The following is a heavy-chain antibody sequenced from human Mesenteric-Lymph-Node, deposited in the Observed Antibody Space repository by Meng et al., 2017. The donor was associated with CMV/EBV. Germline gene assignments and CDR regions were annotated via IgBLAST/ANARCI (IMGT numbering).Heavy chain of an antibody. J-gene: IGHJ4*02. CDR1: GFTFSSYA. V-gene: IGHV3-23*01. CDR3: ARDFGSRGYSNGYIDY. CDR2: ISDSGGST. Sequence: GGSLRLSCAASGFTFSSYAMSWVRQAPGKGLEWVSSISDSGGSTYYADSVKGRFTISRDNSKNTLYLQMNSLRAEVTAVYFCARDFGSRGYSNGYIDYWGQGTLVTVSS. D-gene: IGHD5-18*01.